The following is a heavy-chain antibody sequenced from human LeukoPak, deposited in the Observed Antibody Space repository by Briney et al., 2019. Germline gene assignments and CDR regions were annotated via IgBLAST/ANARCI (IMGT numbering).Heavy chain of an antibody. CDR3: ARWFGSGQWYFDL. CDR2: IFHSGTT. D-gene: IGHD3-10*01. Sequence: SETLSLTCTVSGGSISGYYWSWIRQSPGKGLEWIGYIFHSGTTNYNPSLKSRVTISVDTSKNQFSLKLNSVTAADTAVYYSARWFGSGQWYFDLWGRGTLVTVSS. V-gene: IGHV4-59*08. J-gene: IGHJ2*01. CDR1: GGSISGYY.